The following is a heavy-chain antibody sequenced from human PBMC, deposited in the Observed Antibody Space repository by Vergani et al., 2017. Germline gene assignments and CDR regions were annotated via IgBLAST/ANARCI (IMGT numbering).Heavy chain of an antibody. V-gene: IGHV3-30*02. Sequence: QVQLVESGGGVVQPGGSLRLSCAASGFTFSSYGMHWVRQAPGKGLEWVAFIRYDGSNKYYADSAKGRFTISRDNSKNTLYLQMNSLRSEDTAVYYCAKDRSSGWSDAFDIWGQGTMVTVSS. CDR3: AKDRSSGWSDAFDI. J-gene: IGHJ3*02. CDR1: GFTFSSYG. CDR2: IRYDGSNK. D-gene: IGHD6-19*01.